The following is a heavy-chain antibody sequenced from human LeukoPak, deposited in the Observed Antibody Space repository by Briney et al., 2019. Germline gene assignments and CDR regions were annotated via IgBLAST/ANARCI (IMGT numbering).Heavy chain of an antibody. CDR3: ARTSLYYGDSPFDY. CDR1: GHTFTGYY. D-gene: IGHD4-17*01. CDR2: INPNSGGT. Sequence: ASVKVSCKASGHTFTGYYMHWVRQAPGQGLEWMGWINPNSGGTNYAQKFQGRVTMTRDTSISTAYMELRSLRSDDTAVYYCARTSLYYGDSPFDYWGQGALVTVSS. J-gene: IGHJ4*02. V-gene: IGHV1-2*02.